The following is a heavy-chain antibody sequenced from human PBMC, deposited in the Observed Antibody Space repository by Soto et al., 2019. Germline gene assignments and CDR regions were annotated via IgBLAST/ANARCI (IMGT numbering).Heavy chain of an antibody. CDR1: GYTFTRYG. CDR3: AKNGQPPYYYYGLDV. CDR2: ISGYNGDT. D-gene: IGHD2-8*01. V-gene: IGHV1-18*01. Sequence: QGHLVQSGAEVKKPGASVKVSCKASGYTFTRYGISWVRQAPGQGLEWMGWISGYNGDTNYAQNLQDRVTMTIDTSTNTASMERRSLTSDDTAVYYCAKNGQPPYYYYGLDVWGQGTTVTVSS. J-gene: IGHJ6*02.